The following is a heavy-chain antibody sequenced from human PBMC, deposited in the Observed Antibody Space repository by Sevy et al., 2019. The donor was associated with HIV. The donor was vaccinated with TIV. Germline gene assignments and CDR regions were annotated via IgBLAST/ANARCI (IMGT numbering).Heavy chain of an antibody. D-gene: IGHD6-19*01. V-gene: IGHV3-23*01. CDR3: AKGSTVIRWLPGIAVAASFDY. CDR2: ISGSGGIT. J-gene: IGHJ4*02. CDR1: GFTFSSYA. Sequence: GESLKISCAASGFTFSSYAMSWVRQAPGKGLEWVSAISGSGGITYYADSVKGRFTISRDNSKNTLYLQMNSLRAEDTAVYYCAKGSTVIRWLPGIAVAASFDYWGQGTLVTVSS.